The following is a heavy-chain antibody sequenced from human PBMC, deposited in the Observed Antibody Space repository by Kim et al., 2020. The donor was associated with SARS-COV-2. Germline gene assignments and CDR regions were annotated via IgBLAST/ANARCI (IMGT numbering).Heavy chain of an antibody. V-gene: IGHV3-23*01. D-gene: IGHD2-8*01. Sequence: GGSLRLSCAASGFTFSSYAMSWVRQAPGKGLEWVSAISGSGGSTYYADSVKGRFTISRDNSKNTLYLQMNSLRAEDTAVYYCAKDGNIVLMVYAVSAFDIWGQGTMVTVSS. J-gene: IGHJ3*02. CDR2: ISGSGGST. CDR3: AKDGNIVLMVYAVSAFDI. CDR1: GFTFSSYA.